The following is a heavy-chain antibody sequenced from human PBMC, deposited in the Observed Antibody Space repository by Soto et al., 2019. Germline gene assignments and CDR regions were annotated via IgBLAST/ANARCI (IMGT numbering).Heavy chain of an antibody. CDR3: ARDPVAGTYFDY. Sequence: QVQLVQSGAEVKKPGASVKVSCKASGYTFTTYGISWVRQAPGQGLEWMGWINGYNGNTNYAQRLQGRVTMTTDTSTSKAYMELRSLRSDDTAVYYCARDPVAGTYFDYCGQGTLVTVSS. CDR2: INGYNGNT. CDR1: GYTFTTYG. D-gene: IGHD6-19*01. V-gene: IGHV1-18*01. J-gene: IGHJ4*02.